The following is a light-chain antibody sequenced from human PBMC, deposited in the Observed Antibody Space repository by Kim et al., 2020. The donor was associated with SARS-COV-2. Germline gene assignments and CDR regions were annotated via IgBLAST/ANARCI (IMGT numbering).Light chain of an antibody. CDR3: NARDSSATNWV. Sequence: FAYKGILTSPGAGLRIYYTNWYQTSPGQAPVPVIYGKNNRPSGIPDRFSGSSSGNTASLTITGAQAEDEADYYCNARDSSATNWVFGGGTKLTFL. CDR2: GKN. J-gene: IGLJ3*02. V-gene: IGLV3-19*01. CDR1: GLRIYY.